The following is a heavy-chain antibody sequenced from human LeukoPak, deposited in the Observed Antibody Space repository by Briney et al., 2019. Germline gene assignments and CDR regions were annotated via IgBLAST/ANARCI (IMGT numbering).Heavy chain of an antibody. CDR3: ASVTTVTTKGHGAFDV. J-gene: IGHJ3*01. CDR2: IIPIFGTA. CDR1: GGTFSNYA. Sequence: SVKVSCKASGGTFSNYAISWVRQAPGQGLEWMGGIIPIFGTANYAQKFRGRVTITADESTSTAYMELSSLRSEDTAVYYCASVTTVTTKGHGAFDVWGQGTMVTVSS. V-gene: IGHV1-69*13. D-gene: IGHD4-17*01.